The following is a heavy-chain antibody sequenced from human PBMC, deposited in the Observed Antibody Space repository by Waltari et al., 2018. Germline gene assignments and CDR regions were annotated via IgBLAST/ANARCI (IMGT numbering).Heavy chain of an antibody. J-gene: IGHJ4*02. CDR2: IWYDGSNK. D-gene: IGHD6-19*01. V-gene: IGHV3-33*01. Sequence: QVQLVESGGGVVQPGRSLRLSCAASGFTFGSYGLHWVRQAPGTGREWVAVIWYDGSNKYYADSVKGRFTISRDNSKNTLYLQMNSLRAEDTAVYYCARAGVTGYSSGWYYFDYWGQGTLVTVSS. CDR1: GFTFGSYG. CDR3: ARAGVTGYSSGWYYFDY.